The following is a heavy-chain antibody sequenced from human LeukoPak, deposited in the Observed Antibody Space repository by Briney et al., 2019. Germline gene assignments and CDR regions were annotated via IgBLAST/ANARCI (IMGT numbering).Heavy chain of an antibody. CDR2: IYHSGST. V-gene: IGHV4-38-2*02. D-gene: IGHD3-10*01. J-gene: IGHJ4*02. CDR1: GYSISSGCY. Sequence: SETLSLTCTVSGYSISSGCYWGWIRQPPGKGLEWIGSIYHSGSTYYNPSLKSRVTISVDKAKNQFSLNLNSVTAADTAVYYCARGGDRSFDYWGQGTLVTVSS. CDR3: ARGGDRSFDY.